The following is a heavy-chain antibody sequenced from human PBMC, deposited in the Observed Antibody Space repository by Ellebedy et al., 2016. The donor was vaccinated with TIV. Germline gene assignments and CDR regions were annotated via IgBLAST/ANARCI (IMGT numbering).Heavy chain of an antibody. CDR2: INHSGST. D-gene: IGHD6-13*01. V-gene: IGHV4-34*01. CDR3: ARVLSTGYSSNLGVYAFDI. CDR1: GGSFSGYY. Sequence: SETLSLXXAVYGGSFSGYYWSWIRQPPGKGLEWIGEINHSGSTNYNPSLKSRVTISVDTSKNQFSLKLSSVTAADTAVYYCARVLSTGYSSNLGVYAFDIWGQGTMVTVSS. J-gene: IGHJ3*02.